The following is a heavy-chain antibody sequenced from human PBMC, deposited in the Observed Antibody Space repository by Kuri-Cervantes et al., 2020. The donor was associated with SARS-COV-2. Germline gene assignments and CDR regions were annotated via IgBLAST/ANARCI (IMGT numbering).Heavy chain of an antibody. D-gene: IGHD2-2*01. CDR1: GYTFTGYY. CDR3: ARGRFICSSISCYRGWLDP. Sequence: ASVKVSCKASGYTFTGYYMHWVRQAPGQGLEWMGWINPNSGGTNYAQRFQGRVTMTRDTSISTAYMELSRLRSDDTAVYYCARGRFICSSISCYRGWLDPWGQGTLVTVSS. V-gene: IGHV1-2*02. CDR2: INPNSGGT. J-gene: IGHJ5*02.